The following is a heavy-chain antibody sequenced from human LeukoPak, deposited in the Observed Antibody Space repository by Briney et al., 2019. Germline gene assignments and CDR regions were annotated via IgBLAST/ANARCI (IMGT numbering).Heavy chain of an antibody. CDR3: ARDQNNYGGYYYYYMDV. D-gene: IGHD4/OR15-4a*01. V-gene: IGHV3-30*04. CDR1: GFTFSSYA. Sequence: GGSLRLSCVASGFTFSSYAMHWVRQAPGKGLEWVTIISFDGNNTYYADSVKGRFTISRDNSKNTLYLQMNSLRAEDTAVYYCARDQNNYGGYYYYYMDVWGKGTTVTVSS. CDR2: ISFDGNNT. J-gene: IGHJ6*03.